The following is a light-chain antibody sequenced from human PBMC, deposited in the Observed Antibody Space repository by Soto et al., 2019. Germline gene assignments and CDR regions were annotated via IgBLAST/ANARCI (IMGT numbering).Light chain of an antibody. J-gene: IGLJ1*01. Sequence: SALTQPPSASGSPGQSVTISCTGTKSDIGVYDFVSWYQHHPGKAPRLIIYEVVQRPSGVPDRFSGSKSGNTASLTVSGLQAADEADYFCKSYAGGNTYVFGSGTKVTV. CDR1: KSDIGVYDF. V-gene: IGLV2-8*01. CDR2: EVV. CDR3: KSYAGGNTYV.